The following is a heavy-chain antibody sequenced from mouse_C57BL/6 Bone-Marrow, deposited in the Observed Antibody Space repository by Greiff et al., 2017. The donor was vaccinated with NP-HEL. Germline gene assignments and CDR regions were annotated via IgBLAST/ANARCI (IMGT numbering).Heavy chain of an antibody. Sequence: QVQLQQPGAELVKPGASVKLSCKASGYTFTSYWMHWVKQRPGRGLEWIGRIVLNSGGTKYNEKFKSKATLTVDKPSSTAYMQLSSLTSEESAVYYCARSGDYGSKFAYWGQGTLVTVSA. D-gene: IGHD1-1*01. V-gene: IGHV1-72*01. CDR3: ARSGDYGSKFAY. CDR2: IVLNSGGT. J-gene: IGHJ3*01. CDR1: GYTFTSYW.